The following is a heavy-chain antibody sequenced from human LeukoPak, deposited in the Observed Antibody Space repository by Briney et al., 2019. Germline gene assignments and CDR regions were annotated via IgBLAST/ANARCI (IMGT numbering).Heavy chain of an antibody. D-gene: IGHD2-2*01. J-gene: IGHJ6*03. CDR2: IYYSGST. V-gene: IGHV4-59*01. Sequence: SETLSLTCTVSGGSISSYYWSWIRQPPGKGLEWIGYIYYSGSTNYNPSLKSRVTISVDTSKNQFSLKLSSVTAADTAVYYCARVLGSHSRERYCRSTSCSLYYYYYMDVWGKGTTVTVSS. CDR1: GGSISSYY. CDR3: ARVLGSHSRERYCRSTSCSLYYYYYMDV.